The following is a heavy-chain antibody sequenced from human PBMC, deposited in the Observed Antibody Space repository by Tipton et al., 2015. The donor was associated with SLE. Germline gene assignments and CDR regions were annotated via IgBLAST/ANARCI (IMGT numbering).Heavy chain of an antibody. CDR3: TRGHFNSGTFPYYNYYYYMDV. CDR1: GVSISGYY. CDR2: IYHNGAT. J-gene: IGHJ6*03. V-gene: IGHV4-59*01. D-gene: IGHD3-10*01. Sequence: TLSLTCSVSGVSISGYYCSWIRQPPGKGVEWVGFIYHNGATKYNPSLKNRLSISIDTTKNQFSLKLTSVTAADSAVYYCTRGHFNSGTFPYYNYYYYMDVWGKGTAVTVSS.